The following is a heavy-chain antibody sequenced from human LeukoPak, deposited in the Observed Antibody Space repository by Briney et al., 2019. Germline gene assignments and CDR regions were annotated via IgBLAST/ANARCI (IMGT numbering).Heavy chain of an antibody. CDR3: ATSTYSIPDY. CDR1: GFTFSSYA. D-gene: IGHD5-18*01. V-gene: IGHV3-30-3*01. CDR2: ISYDGISK. J-gene: IGHJ4*02. Sequence: GGSVRLSCAASGFTFSSYAMHWVSQAPGKGLEWVAVISYDGISKYYADSVRGRFTISRDNSKNTLYVQMNSLSAEDTATYYCATSTYSIPDYWGQEAVDTDSS.